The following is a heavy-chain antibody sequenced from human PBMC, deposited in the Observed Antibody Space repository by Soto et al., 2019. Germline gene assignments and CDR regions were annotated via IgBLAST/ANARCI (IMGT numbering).Heavy chain of an antibody. Sequence: QVQLVESGGGVVQPVRSLRLSCAASGFTFDDYSMHWVRQAPGKGLEWVALISYDGGTTYYGDSVKGRFTISRDDSKNTLFLQMNSLRSEDTAVYYCARPHIKSAWNDGFDIWGQGTMVTVSS. CDR3: ARPHIKSAWNDGFDI. CDR1: GFTFDDYS. J-gene: IGHJ3*02. V-gene: IGHV3-30-3*01. CDR2: ISYDGGTT. D-gene: IGHD1-1*01.